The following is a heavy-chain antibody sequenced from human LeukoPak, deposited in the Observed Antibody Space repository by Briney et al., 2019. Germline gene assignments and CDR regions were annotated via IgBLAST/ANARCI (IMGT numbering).Heavy chain of an antibody. D-gene: IGHD1-1*01. V-gene: IGHV3-23*01. CDR1: GITFSSYG. Sequence: GGSLRLSCAASGITFSSYGMSWVRQAPGKGLEWVSAISGSGGSTYYADSVKGRFTISRDNSKNTLYLQMNSLRAEDTAVYYCAKRERYNWNDVYFDYWGQGTLVTVSS. J-gene: IGHJ4*02. CDR2: ISGSGGST. CDR3: AKRERYNWNDVYFDY.